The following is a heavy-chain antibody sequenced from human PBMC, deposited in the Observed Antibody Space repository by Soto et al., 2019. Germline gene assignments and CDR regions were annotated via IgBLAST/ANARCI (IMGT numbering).Heavy chain of an antibody. CDR1: GGSFSGYY. CDR3: ARGGTSGLVATQAGVYFDY. D-gene: IGHD5-12*01. V-gene: IGHV4-34*01. Sequence: PSETLSLTCAVYGGSFSGYYWSWIRQPPGKGLEWIGEINHSGSTNYNPSLKSRVTISVDTSKNQFSLKLSSVTAADTAVYYCARGGTSGLVATQAGVYFDYWGQGTLVTVSS. J-gene: IGHJ4*02. CDR2: INHSGST.